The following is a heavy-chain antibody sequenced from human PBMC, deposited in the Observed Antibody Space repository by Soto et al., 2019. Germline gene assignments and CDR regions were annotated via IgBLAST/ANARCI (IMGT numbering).Heavy chain of an antibody. J-gene: IGHJ5*02. CDR1: GGSVSIYNYY. D-gene: IGHD7-27*01. CDR2: IYYSGNT. Sequence: SETLSLTCTVSGGSVSIYNYYWSWIRQPPGKELEWIGYIYYSGNTNYNPSLKSRVTISVDTSNNQFSLKLSSVTAADTALYYCARVPGPWGQGTLVTV. V-gene: IGHV4-61*01. CDR3: ARVPGP.